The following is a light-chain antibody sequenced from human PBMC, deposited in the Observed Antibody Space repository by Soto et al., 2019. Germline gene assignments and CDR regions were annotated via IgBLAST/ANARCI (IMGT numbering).Light chain of an antibody. Sequence: EVVLTQSPGTLSLSPGERATLSCRASQSVSNNYLAWYQQKPGQGPRLLIFGSSDRATGIPDRVSGSGSGKDFTLTISRLEPEDFAVYYCQPYCSPPPYTFGQGTKLEIK. CDR1: QSVSNNY. V-gene: IGKV3-20*01. CDR3: QPYCSPPPYT. J-gene: IGKJ2*01. CDR2: GSS.